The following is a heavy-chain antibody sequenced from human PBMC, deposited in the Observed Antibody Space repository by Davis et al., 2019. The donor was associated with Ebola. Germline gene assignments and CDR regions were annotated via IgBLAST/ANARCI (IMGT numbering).Heavy chain of an antibody. CDR1: GYSFTSYW. J-gene: IGHJ4*02. CDR2: IFPGDSDN. V-gene: IGHV5-51*01. CDR3: ARGTNGYNPGGYFDS. D-gene: IGHD5-24*01. Sequence: GESLKISCKASGYSFTSYWIVWVRQMPGKGLECMGIIFPGDSDNRYSPSFQGQVTISADKSITTAYLQWSSLKASDTAIYYCARGTNGYNPGGYFDSWGQGTLVTVSS.